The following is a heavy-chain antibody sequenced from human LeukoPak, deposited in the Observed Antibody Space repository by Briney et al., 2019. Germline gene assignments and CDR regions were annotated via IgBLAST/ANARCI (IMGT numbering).Heavy chain of an antibody. CDR2: IDPEDGEA. V-gene: IGHV1-69-2*01. Sequence: ASVKVSCEISGNTFTDHYIHWVQQAPGKGLEWMGLIDPEDGEAKYAEKFQGRLTISADTSRDIGCMELSSLTSEDTAVYYCATHTRLMTYWGQGTLVTVSS. CDR3: ATHTRLMTY. CDR1: GNTFTDHY. D-gene: IGHD3-16*01. J-gene: IGHJ4*02.